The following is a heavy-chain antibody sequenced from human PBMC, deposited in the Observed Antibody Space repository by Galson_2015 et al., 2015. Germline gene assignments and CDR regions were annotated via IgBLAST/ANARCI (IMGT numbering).Heavy chain of an antibody. CDR3: AKDSFRGQLERGGLDY. D-gene: IGHD1-1*01. Sequence: SLRLSCAASGFTFSSYGMHWVRQAPGKGLEWVAVISYDGSNKYYADSVKGRFTISRDNSKNTLYLQMNSLRAEDTAVYYCAKDSFRGQLERGGLDYWGQGTLVTVSS. J-gene: IGHJ4*02. CDR1: GFTFSSYG. V-gene: IGHV3-30*18. CDR2: ISYDGSNK.